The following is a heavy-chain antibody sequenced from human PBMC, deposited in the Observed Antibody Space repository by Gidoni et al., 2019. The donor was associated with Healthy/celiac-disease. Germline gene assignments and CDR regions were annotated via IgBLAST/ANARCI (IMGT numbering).Heavy chain of an antibody. CDR3: AKDMVRYFDWLGFDY. J-gene: IGHJ4*02. CDR2: ISWNSGSI. D-gene: IGHD3-9*01. Sequence: EVQLVESGGGLVQPGRSLRLSCAASGFTFDDYAMHWVRQAPGKGLEWVSGISWNSGSIGYADSVKGRFTISRDNAKNSLYLQMNSLRAEDTALYYCAKDMVRYFDWLGFDYWGQGTLVTVSS. CDR1: GFTFDDYA. V-gene: IGHV3-9*01.